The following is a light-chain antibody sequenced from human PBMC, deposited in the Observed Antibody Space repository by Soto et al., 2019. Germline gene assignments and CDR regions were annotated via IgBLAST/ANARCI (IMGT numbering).Light chain of an antibody. V-gene: IGKV3-20*01. CDR1: QSVKSSY. CDR2: DAS. CDR3: QKYGYSPIN. J-gene: IGKJ5*01. Sequence: EILLTQSPATLPVSPGEIATLSCRSSQSVKSSYLAWYRQKPGQTPRLLIYDASTRATGIPDRFSGSGSGTDFTLTISRLEPEDFAVYYCQKYGYSPINCGQGKRRAIK.